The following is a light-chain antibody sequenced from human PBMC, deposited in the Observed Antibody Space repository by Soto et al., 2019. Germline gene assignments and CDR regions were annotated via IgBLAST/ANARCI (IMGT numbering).Light chain of an antibody. CDR3: QSWDGSNVV. CDR2: QDT. V-gene: IGLV3-1*01. J-gene: IGLJ3*02. Sequence: SYELTQPPSVSVSPGQTVNITCSGYQLDKRYASWYQQRPGQSPLLVIYQDTKRPSGIPERFSASNSGNTATLTISGTQTMDEADFYCQSWDGSNVVFGGGTKLTVL. CDR1: QLDKRY.